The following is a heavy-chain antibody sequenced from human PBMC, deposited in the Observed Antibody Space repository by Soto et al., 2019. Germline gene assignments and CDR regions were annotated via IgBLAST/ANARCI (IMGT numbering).Heavy chain of an antibody. J-gene: IGHJ4*02. D-gene: IGHD3-22*01. CDR3: AQDTYYYDRSGYYVFDY. CDR2: ISYDGSNK. V-gene: IGHV3-30*18. CDR1: GVTFSSYG. Sequence: QVQLVESGGGVVQPGRSLRLSCAASGVTFSSYGMHWVRQAPGKGLEWVAVISYDGSNKHYADSVKGRFTISRDNFKNTLYLQMNSLGAEDTAVYYCAQDTYYYDRSGYYVFDYRGQGTLVTVSS.